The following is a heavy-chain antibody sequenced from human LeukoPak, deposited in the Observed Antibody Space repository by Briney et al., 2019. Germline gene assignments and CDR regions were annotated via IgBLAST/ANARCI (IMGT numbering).Heavy chain of an antibody. D-gene: IGHD1-26*01. V-gene: IGHV3-66*03. J-gene: IGHJ4*02. CDR2: IYSRGST. CDR1: GFTVSNNY. Sequence: GGSLRLSCAASGFTVSNNYMRWVRQAPGKGLEWVSSIYSRGSTSYVDSVKGRFTISRDNSKNTLFLQMDSLRVEDAAVYYCARAVGPFDYWGQGTLVTVSS. CDR3: ARAVGPFDY.